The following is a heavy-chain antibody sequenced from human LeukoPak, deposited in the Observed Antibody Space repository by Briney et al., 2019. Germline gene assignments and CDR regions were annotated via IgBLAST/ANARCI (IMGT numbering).Heavy chain of an antibody. D-gene: IGHD6-6*01. CDR1: GFTFSSYS. V-gene: IGHV3-21*01. CDR3: AREDSSSARGLDY. CDR2: ISSSSSYI. Sequence: TGGSLRLSCAASGFTFSSYSMNWVRQAPGKGLEWVSSISSSSSYIYYADSVKGRFTISRDNAKNSLYLQMNSLRAEDTAVYYCAREDSSSARGLDYWGQGTLVTVSS. J-gene: IGHJ4*02.